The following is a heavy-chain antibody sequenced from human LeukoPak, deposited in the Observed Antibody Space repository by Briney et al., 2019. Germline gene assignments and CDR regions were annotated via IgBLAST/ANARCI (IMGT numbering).Heavy chain of an antibody. V-gene: IGHV3-13*01. CDR3: ARAPRPHSPYYYMDV. CDR1: GSPFSSYD. CDR2: IGTAGDI. J-gene: IGHJ6*03. D-gene: IGHD6-6*01. Sequence: GGSLRLSCPASGSPFSSYDIHWVRQATGKGLEWVSAIGTAGDIYYQGSVKGRFTISRENAKNSLYLQMNSLRAGDTAVYYCARAPRPHSPYYYMDVWGKGTTVTVSS.